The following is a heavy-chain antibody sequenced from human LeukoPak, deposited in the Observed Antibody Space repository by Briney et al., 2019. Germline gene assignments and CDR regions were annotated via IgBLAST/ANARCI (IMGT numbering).Heavy chain of an antibody. CDR1: GFTFSSYG. D-gene: IGHD3-10*01. Sequence: GRSLRLSCAASGFTFSSYGMHWVRQAPGKGLEWVAVIWYDGSNKYYADSVKGRFTISRDNSKNTLYLQMNSLRAEDTAVYYCARGSVYYGSGSYDYWGQGTLVTVSS. CDR2: IWYDGSNK. J-gene: IGHJ4*02. V-gene: IGHV3-33*01. CDR3: ARGSVYYGSGSYDY.